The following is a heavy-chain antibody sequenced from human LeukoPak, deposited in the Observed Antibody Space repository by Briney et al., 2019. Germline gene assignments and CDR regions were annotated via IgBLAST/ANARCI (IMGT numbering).Heavy chain of an antibody. J-gene: IGHJ4*02. D-gene: IGHD6-19*01. Sequence: GGSLRLSCAASGFTSSTYGMNWVRQAPGKGLEWVSGINDRGSSAYYADSVKGRFTISRDNSKNTLSLQMNSLRAEDTAVYYCVSGWYIDYWGQGTLVTVSS. CDR3: VSGWYIDY. V-gene: IGHV3-23*01. CDR2: INDRGSSA. CDR1: GFTSSTYG.